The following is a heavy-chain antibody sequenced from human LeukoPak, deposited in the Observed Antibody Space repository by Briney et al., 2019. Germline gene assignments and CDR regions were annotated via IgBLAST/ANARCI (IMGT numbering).Heavy chain of an antibody. D-gene: IGHD4-23*01. CDR3: AKDQRYTVVTPHAFDI. Sequence: GGSLRLSCAASGFTFSSYAMSWVRQAPGKGLEWVSAISGSGGSTYYADSVKGRFTISRDNSKNTLYLQMNSLRAEDTAVYYCAKDQRYTVVTPHAFDIWGQGTMVTVSS. V-gene: IGHV3-23*01. CDR2: ISGSGGST. CDR1: GFTFSSYA. J-gene: IGHJ3*02.